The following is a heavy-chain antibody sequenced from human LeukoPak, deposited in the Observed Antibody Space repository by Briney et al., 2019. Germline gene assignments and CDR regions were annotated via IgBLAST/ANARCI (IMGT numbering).Heavy chain of an antibody. CDR2: IYVTGT. V-gene: IGHV4-59*08. CDR3: ARHIGGGIEDMDV. Sequence: SETLSLTCPVSGGSIGTYYWSWIRPSPGKGLEWIGYIYVTGTRYNPYLRSRVTISVDRSRNQFFLKMSSVTAADTAVYYCARHIGGGIEDMDVWGKGTKVIVSS. D-gene: IGHD3-16*02. CDR1: GGSIGTYY. J-gene: IGHJ6*03.